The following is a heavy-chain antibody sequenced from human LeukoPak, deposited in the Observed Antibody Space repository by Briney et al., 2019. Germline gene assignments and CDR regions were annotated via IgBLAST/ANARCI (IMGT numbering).Heavy chain of an antibody. Sequence: GGPLRLPWAAPGFIFRNYWRNGVGKAPGKGLVWFSRVNSDGSSTSYVDSVKGRFTISRDNAKNTLYLQMNSLRAEDTAVYYCARGVWWIDSWGQGTQVTVSS. J-gene: IGHJ4*02. CDR1: GFIFRNYW. V-gene: IGHV3-74*01. CDR2: VNSDGSST. D-gene: IGHD1-26*01. CDR3: ARGVWWIDS.